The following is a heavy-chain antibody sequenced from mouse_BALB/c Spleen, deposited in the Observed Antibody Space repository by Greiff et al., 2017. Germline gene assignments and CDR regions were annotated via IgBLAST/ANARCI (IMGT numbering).Heavy chain of an antibody. CDR3: ASWSLYYYGSRYYAMDY. J-gene: IGHJ4*01. Sequence: EVKLMESGPGLVKPSQSLSLTCTVTGYSITSDYAWNWIRQFPGNKLEWMGYISYSGSTSYNPALKSRTSITRDTSKNQFFLQLYSVTTEDTATYYCASWSLYYYGSRYYAMDYWGQGTSVTVSS. D-gene: IGHD1-1*01. CDR2: ISYSGST. V-gene: IGHV3-2*02. CDR1: GYSITSDYA.